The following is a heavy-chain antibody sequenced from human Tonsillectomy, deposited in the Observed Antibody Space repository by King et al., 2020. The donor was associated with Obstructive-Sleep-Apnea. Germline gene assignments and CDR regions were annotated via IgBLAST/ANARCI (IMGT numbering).Heavy chain of an antibody. V-gene: IGHV1-2*02. CDR1: GYTFTGYY. CDR3: ARDLATGDSTGYFYGQSLNWLDP. Sequence: QLVQSGAEGKKPGASVKVSCKASGYTFTGYYMHWVRQAPGLGLEWMGWINPKSGGTNYALKFQGRVTITRDTSISTAYMELSGLRSDDTAVYYCARDLATGDSTGYFYGQSLNWLDPWGQGTLVTVSS. CDR2: INPKSGGT. D-gene: IGHD3-22*01. J-gene: IGHJ5*02.